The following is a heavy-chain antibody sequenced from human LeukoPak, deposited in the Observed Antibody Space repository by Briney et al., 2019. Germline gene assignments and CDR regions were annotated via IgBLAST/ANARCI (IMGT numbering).Heavy chain of an antibody. D-gene: IGHD3-10*01. J-gene: IGHJ4*02. Sequence: SETLSLTCTVSGGSISSYYWSWIRQPPGKGLEWIGYIYYSGSTNYNPSLKSRVTISVDTSKNQFSLKLSSVTAADTAVYYCARHGGGYGSGSYYFDYWGQGTLVTVAS. V-gene: IGHV4-59*08. CDR2: IYYSGST. CDR3: ARHGGGYGSGSYYFDY. CDR1: GGSISSYY.